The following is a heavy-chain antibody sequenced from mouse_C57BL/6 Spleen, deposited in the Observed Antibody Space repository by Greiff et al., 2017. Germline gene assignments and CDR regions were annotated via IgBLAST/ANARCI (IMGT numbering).Heavy chain of an antibody. CDR3: ARSSSSLDY. D-gene: IGHD1-1*01. Sequence: QVQLQQSGAELVMPGASVKLSCKASGYTFTSYWMHWVKQRPGQGLEWIGEIDPSDSYTNYNQKFKGKSTLTVDKSSSTAYMQLSSLTSEDSAVYYCARSSSSLDYWGQGTTLTVSS. J-gene: IGHJ2*01. CDR2: IDPSDSYT. CDR1: GYTFTSYW. V-gene: IGHV1-69*01.